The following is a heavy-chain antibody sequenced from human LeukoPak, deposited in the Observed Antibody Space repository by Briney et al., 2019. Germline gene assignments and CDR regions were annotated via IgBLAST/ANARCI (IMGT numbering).Heavy chain of an antibody. Sequence: SETLSLTCTVSGGSISSYYWSWIRQPPGKGLEWIGYIYYSGSTNYNPSLKSRVTISVDTSKNQFSLKLSSVTAADTAVYYCARDISLYDSSGYCSPWGQGTLVTVSS. D-gene: IGHD3-22*01. CDR3: ARDISLYDSSGYCSP. CDR2: IYYSGST. V-gene: IGHV4-59*01. J-gene: IGHJ4*02. CDR1: GGSISSYY.